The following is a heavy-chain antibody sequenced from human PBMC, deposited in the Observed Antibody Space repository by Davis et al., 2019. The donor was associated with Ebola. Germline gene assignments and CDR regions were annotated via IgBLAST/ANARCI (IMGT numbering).Heavy chain of an antibody. J-gene: IGHJ4*02. Sequence: GGSLRLSCAASGFTFSSYAMSWVRQAPGKGLEWVSIIYSGGGTYYADSVKGRFTISRDNSKDTLYLQMDSLRDEDTAVYYCARGLDEGFGNFCLDYWGQGSLITVSS. CDR2: IYSGGGT. D-gene: IGHD3-10*01. CDR1: GFTFSSYA. CDR3: ARGLDEGFGNFCLDY. V-gene: IGHV3-66*01.